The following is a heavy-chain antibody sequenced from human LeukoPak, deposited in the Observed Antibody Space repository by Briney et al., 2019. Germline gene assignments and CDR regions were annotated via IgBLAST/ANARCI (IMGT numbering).Heavy chain of an antibody. CDR3: ARDLGKSGLGQNAFDI. CDR2: IYYSGST. D-gene: IGHD3-3*01. Sequence: SETLSLTCTVSGGSISSYYWSWIRQPPGKGLEWIGYIYYSGSTNYNPSLKSRVTISVDTSKNQFSLKLSSVTAADTAVYYCARDLGKSGLGQNAFDIWGQGTMVTVSS. CDR1: GGSISSYY. J-gene: IGHJ3*02. V-gene: IGHV4-59*01.